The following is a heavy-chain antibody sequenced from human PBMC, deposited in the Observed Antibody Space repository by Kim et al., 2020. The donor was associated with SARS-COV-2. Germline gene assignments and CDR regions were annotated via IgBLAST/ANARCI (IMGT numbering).Heavy chain of an antibody. CDR1: GYTLTELS. D-gene: IGHD6-19*01. Sequence: ASVKVSCKVSGYTLTELSMHWVRQAPGKGLEWMGGFDPEDGETIYAQKFQGRVTMTEDTSTDTAYMELSSLRSEDTAVYYCATGRGPGQWPNYYYYYGMDVWGQGTTVTVSS. J-gene: IGHJ6*02. V-gene: IGHV1-24*01. CDR3: ATGRGPGQWPNYYYYYGMDV. CDR2: FDPEDGET.